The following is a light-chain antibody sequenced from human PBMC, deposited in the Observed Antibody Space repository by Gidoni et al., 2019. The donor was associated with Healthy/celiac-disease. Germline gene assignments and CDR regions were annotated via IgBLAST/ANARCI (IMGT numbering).Light chain of an antibody. CDR2: IAS. CDR1: QSISSW. Sequence: DIQMTQSPSTLSASVGDRVTITCRASQSISSWLAWYQQKPGKAPKLLIYIASSLESGVPSRFSGSGSGTEFTLTISSLQPDDFATYYCQQCNSYSWTFGQGTKVEIK. J-gene: IGKJ1*01. CDR3: QQCNSYSWT. V-gene: IGKV1-5*03.